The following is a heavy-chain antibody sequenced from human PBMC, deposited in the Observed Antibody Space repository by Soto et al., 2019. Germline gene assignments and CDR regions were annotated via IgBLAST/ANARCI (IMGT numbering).Heavy chain of an antibody. CDR1: GYTFTSYG. CDR2: ISAYNGNT. J-gene: IGHJ4*02. CDR3: ARDYAYGSGSSYQIDY. D-gene: IGHD3-10*01. Sequence: QVQLVQSGAEVKKPGASVKVSCKASGYTFTSYGISWVRQAPGQGLEWMGWISAYNGNTNYAQKLQGRVTMTTDTSTSTAYMELRRLRYDDTAVYYCARDYAYGSGSSYQIDYWGQGTLVTVSS. V-gene: IGHV1-18*01.